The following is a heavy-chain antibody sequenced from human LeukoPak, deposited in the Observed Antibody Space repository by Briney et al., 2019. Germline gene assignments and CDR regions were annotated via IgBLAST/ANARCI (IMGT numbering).Heavy chain of an antibody. J-gene: IGHJ4*02. CDR1: GFTFGSYT. D-gene: IGHD3-22*01. V-gene: IGHV3-48*01. CDR2: ISHSSGTI. Sequence: PGGSLRLSCAASGFTFGSYTMNWVRQAPGKGLEWVSHISHSSGTIYYADAVKGRFTVSRDNDKNSLYLQMNSLRAEDTAVYYCARDPNDNSGNFYPFDYWGQGILVTVSS. CDR3: ARDPNDNSGNFYPFDY.